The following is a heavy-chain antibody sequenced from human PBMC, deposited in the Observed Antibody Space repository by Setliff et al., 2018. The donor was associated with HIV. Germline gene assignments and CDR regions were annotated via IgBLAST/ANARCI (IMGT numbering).Heavy chain of an antibody. D-gene: IGHD6-19*01. CDR1: GVSISSGSYY. CDR3: ARAPRYYRGWYIPEYFDN. Sequence: PSETLSLTCTVSGVSISSGSYYWSWIRQSAGKGLEWIGRIYTSGSTNDNSSLESRVTISVDTSKNHFSLRLNSVTAADTAVYFCARAPRYYRGWYIPEYFDNWGEGTLVTVSS. J-gene: IGHJ4*02. CDR2: IYTSGST. V-gene: IGHV4-61*02.